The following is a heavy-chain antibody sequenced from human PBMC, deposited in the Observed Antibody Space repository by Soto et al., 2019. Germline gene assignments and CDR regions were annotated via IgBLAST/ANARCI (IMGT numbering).Heavy chain of an antibody. CDR1: RHSISSGRYY. Sequence: SDTLSLTCTLSRHSISSGRYYWRRFPQPRGKVLGWIGSIYDSGSTYYSPSRRGRGTISVDTAKNQFSLKLSAVTAADTAVYYCARPSSMVRGCGMDVWGQGTTVSVSS. CDR3: ARPSSMVRGCGMDV. CDR2: IYDSGST. D-gene: IGHD3-10*01. V-gene: IGHV4-39*01. J-gene: IGHJ6*02.